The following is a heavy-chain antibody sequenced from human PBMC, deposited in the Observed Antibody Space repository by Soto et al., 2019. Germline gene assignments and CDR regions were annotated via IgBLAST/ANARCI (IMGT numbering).Heavy chain of an antibody. D-gene: IGHD2-8*01. CDR2: INHSVST. Sequence: PSETLSLTCAVYGGSFSDYYWTWIRQPPGKGLEWIGEINHSVSTNYNPSLKSRVTISVDTSKTQFSLKLSSATAADTAVYYCARACRGICYTGRYYSGMDVWGQGTTVTVSS. V-gene: IGHV4-34*01. CDR1: GGSFSDYY. CDR3: ARACRGICYTGRYYSGMDV. J-gene: IGHJ6*02.